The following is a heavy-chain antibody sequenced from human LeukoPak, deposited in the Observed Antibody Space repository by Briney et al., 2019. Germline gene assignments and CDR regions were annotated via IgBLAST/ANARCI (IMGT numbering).Heavy chain of an antibody. CDR1: GGSISSSNW. V-gene: IGHV4-4*02. Sequence: SETLSLTCAVSGGSISSSNWWSWVRQPPGKGLEWIGEIYHSGSTNYNPSLKSRVTISVDKSKNQFSLKLSSVTAADTAVYHCARTRSSHYYFDYGGQGTLVTVSS. CDR2: IYHSGST. J-gene: IGHJ4*02. D-gene: IGHD6-13*01. CDR3: ARTRSSHYYFDY.